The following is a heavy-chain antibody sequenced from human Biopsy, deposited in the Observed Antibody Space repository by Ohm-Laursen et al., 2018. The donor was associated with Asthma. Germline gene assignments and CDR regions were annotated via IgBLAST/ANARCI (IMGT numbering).Heavy chain of an antibody. CDR2: IAYDGSDK. J-gene: IGHJ4*02. CDR1: GFMFRSFG. Sequence: SLRLSCSASGFMFRSFGMHWVRQAPGKGLEWVAVIAYDGSDKFYADSVKGRFSISRDNSKNTLYLEMNSLRAEDTARYYCARDSGYYYGSGTYSGGFSLEYWGQGTLVTVSS. V-gene: IGHV3-30*03. CDR3: ARDSGYYYGSGTYSGGFSLEY. D-gene: IGHD3-10*01.